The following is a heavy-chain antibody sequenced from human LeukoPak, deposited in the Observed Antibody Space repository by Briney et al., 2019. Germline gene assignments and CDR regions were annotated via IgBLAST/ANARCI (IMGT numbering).Heavy chain of an antibody. Sequence: GGSLRLSCAAYGFTLSDYYMSWIRQAPGKELEWVSYISSSGSTICYADSVKGRFTISRDNAKNSLYLQMNSLRAEDTAVYYCARCSLFYYYYGMDVWGQGTTVTVSS. CDR1: GFTLSDYY. J-gene: IGHJ6*02. CDR2: ISSSGSTI. V-gene: IGHV3-11*04. CDR3: ARCSLFYYYYGMDV. D-gene: IGHD3-16*02.